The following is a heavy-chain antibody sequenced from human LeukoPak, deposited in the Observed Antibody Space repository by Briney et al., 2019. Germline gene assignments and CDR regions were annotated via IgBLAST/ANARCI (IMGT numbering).Heavy chain of an antibody. D-gene: IGHD6-6*01. J-gene: IGHJ4*02. V-gene: IGHV4-31*03. CDR3: ARLKSSIAARFYFDY. Sequence: PSQTLSLTCTVSGGSISSGGYYWSWIRQHPGKGLEWIGYIYYSGSTYYNPSLKSRVTISVDTSKNQFSLKLSSVTAADTAVYYCARLKSSIAARFYFDYWGQGTLVTVSS. CDR2: IYYSGST. CDR1: GGSISSGGYY.